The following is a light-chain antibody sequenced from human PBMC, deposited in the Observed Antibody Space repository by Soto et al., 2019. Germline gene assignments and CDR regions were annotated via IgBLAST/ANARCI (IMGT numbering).Light chain of an antibody. V-gene: IGLV2-14*01. J-gene: IGLJ1*01. CDR2: DVT. CDR1: SSDVGGYNS. Sequence: QSALTQPASVSGSPGQSITTSCTGTSSDVGGYNSVSWYQQHPGKAPKLILYDVTDRPSGVSYRFSGSKSGNTASLTVSGLQAADEADYFCSSFTSSMTNVFGSGTKVTVL. CDR3: SSFTSSMTNV.